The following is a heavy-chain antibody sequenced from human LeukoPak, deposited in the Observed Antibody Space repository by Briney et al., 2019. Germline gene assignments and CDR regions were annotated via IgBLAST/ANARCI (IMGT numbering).Heavy chain of an antibody. CDR2: ISGGGGST. CDR1: GLTLSTYG. J-gene: IGHJ3*02. Sequence: GGSLSLSCAVSGLTLSTYGMSWVSHAPEKGGGWVSAISGGGGSTYYADFVKGRFTISRDNSKNTLYLQMNSLRTEDTAVYYCAKDHSGTFDAFDIWGQGTMVTVSS. CDR3: AKDHSGTFDAFDI. V-gene: IGHV3-23*01. D-gene: IGHD1-26*01.